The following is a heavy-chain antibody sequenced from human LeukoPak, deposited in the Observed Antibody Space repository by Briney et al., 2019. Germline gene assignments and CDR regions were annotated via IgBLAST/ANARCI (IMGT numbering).Heavy chain of an antibody. V-gene: IGHV4-39*01. Sequence: SETLSLTCTVSGGSISSSSYYWGWIRQPPGKGLEWIGSIYYSGSTYYNPSLKSRVTISVDTSKNQFSLKLSSVTAADTAVYYCARSRSYYYGSGGLDAFDIWGQGTMVTVSS. CDR3: ARSRSYYYGSGGLDAFDI. J-gene: IGHJ3*02. CDR1: GGSISSSSYY. D-gene: IGHD3-10*01. CDR2: IYYSGST.